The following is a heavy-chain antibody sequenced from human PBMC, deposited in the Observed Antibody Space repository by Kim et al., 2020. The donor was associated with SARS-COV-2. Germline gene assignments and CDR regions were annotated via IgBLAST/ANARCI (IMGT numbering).Heavy chain of an antibody. Sequence: SETLSLTCTVSGGSVSSGSYYWSWVRQPPGKGLEWIGYIYYSGSTNYNPSLKSRVTISVDTSKNQFSLKLSSVTAADTAVYYCARMYFGELLSHFDHWGQGTLVTVSS. D-gene: IGHD3-10*01. V-gene: IGHV4-61*01. CDR3: ARMYFGELLSHFDH. CDR2: IYYSGST. CDR1: GGSVSSGSYY. J-gene: IGHJ4*02.